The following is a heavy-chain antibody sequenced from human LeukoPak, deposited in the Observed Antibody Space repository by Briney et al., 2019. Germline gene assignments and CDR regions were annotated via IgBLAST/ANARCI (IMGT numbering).Heavy chain of an antibody. CDR3: ARGRYCSSTSCHYFDY. CDR1: GFTFSSYA. V-gene: IGHV3-23*01. Sequence: PGGSLRLSCAASGFTFSSYAMSWVRQAPGKGLEWVSAISGSGGSTYYADSVKGWFTISRDNSKDTLYLQMNSLRAEDTAVYYCARGRYCSSTSCHYFDYWGQGTLVTVSS. J-gene: IGHJ4*02. D-gene: IGHD2-2*01. CDR2: ISGSGGST.